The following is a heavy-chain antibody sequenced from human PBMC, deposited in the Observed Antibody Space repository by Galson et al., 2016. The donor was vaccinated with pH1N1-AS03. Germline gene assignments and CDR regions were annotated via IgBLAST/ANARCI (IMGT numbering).Heavy chain of an antibody. Sequence: TLSLTCSVSGVSVSSGNYYWTWIRQPAGKGLEWIGRIYSGARAANYNPSLKSRVTISLDTSQNQFSLILNSVTAADTAVYYCARQVWISWWWFDPWGQGTLVTVSS. J-gene: IGHJ5*02. D-gene: IGHD5-12*01. CDR1: GVSVSSGNYY. CDR3: ARQVWISWWWFDP. V-gene: IGHV4-61*02. CDR2: IYSGARAA.